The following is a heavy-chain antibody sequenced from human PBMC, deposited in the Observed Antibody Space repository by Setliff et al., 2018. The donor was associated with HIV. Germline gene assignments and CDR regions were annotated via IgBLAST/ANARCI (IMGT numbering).Heavy chain of an antibody. CDR2: VNRGRRT. CDR3: ARHSGVASPNWFDP. D-gene: IGHD3-10*01. Sequence: PSETLSLTCALYGGSFSDYYWSWIRQPPGMGLEWIGEVNRGRRTNFNPPLQSRITISVDTSKNQFSLKLSSVTAADTAVYYCARHSGVASPNWFDPWGQGTLVTVSS. J-gene: IGHJ5*02. CDR1: GGSFSDYY. V-gene: IGHV4-34*01.